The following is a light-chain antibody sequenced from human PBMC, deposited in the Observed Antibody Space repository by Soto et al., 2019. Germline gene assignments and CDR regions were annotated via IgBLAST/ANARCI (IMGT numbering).Light chain of an antibody. CDR1: SSDVGDYNF. CDR2: EVS. CDR3: SSLSGSNNYV. J-gene: IGLJ1*01. Sequence: QSALTQPPSASGSPGQSVTISCTGTSSDVGDYNFVSWYQQHPGKAPKLMIYEVSERPSGVPDRFSGSKSGNTASLTVSGLQAEYEADYYCSSLSGSNNYVFGTGTKLTVL. V-gene: IGLV2-8*01.